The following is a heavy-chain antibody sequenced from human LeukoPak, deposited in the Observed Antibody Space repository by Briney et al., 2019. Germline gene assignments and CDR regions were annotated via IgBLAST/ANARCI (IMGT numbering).Heavy chain of an antibody. CDR3: ARAKSGYYDSSGDDAFDI. V-gene: IGHV3-30*14. J-gene: IGHJ3*02. CDR1: GFTFSSYA. D-gene: IGHD3-22*01. Sequence: GGSLRLSCAASGFTFSSYAMHWVRQAPGKGLEWVAVISYDGSNKYYADSVKGRFTISRENAKNSLYLQMNSLRAGDTAVYYCARAKSGYYDSSGDDAFDIWGQGTMVTVSS. CDR2: ISYDGSNK.